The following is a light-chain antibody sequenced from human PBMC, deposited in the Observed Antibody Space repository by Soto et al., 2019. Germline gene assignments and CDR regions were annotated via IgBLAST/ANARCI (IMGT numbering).Light chain of an antibody. J-gene: IGLJ3*02. CDR3: ATWDDSLIGRV. CDR2: NNS. Sequence: QSGLTQPPSASGSPGQRVTISCSGSNSNIGSTTVNWYQQLPGTAPRLLIYNNSNRPSGVPDRFSGSKSGTSASLAISGLQPDDEAHYFCATWDDSLIGRVFGGGTQLTVL. CDR1: NSNIGSTT. V-gene: IGLV1-44*01.